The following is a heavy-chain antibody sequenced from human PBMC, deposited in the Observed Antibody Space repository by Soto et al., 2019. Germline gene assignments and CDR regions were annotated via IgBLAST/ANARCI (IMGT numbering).Heavy chain of an antibody. J-gene: IGHJ5*02. Sequence: QVQLQESGPGLVKPSETLSLTCTVSGGSISSYYWSWIRQPPGKGLEWIGYIYYSGSTNYNPSLKSRVTISVDTSKNQFSLKLSSVTAADTAVYYCARSMVRGVIGFDPWGQGTLVTVSS. D-gene: IGHD3-10*01. CDR2: IYYSGST. CDR3: ARSMVRGVIGFDP. V-gene: IGHV4-59*01. CDR1: GGSISSYY.